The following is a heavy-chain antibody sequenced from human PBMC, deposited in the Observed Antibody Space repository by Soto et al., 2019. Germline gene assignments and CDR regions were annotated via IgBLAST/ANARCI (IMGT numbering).Heavy chain of an antibody. V-gene: IGHV3-74*01. D-gene: IGHD4-17*01. Sequence: EVQLVESGGGLVQPGGSQRLSCAASGFTFSSYWMHWVRQAPGKGLVWVSRINSDGSTTNYADSVKGRFTISRDIAKNTLYLQMNSLRAEDTAGYYCARSAYGDYFYYYYSDVWGKGTTVTVSS. J-gene: IGHJ6*03. CDR2: INSDGSTT. CDR1: GFTFSSYW. CDR3: ARSAYGDYFYYYYSDV.